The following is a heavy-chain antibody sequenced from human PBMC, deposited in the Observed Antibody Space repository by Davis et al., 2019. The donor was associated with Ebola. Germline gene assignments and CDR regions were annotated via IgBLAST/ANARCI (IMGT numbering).Heavy chain of an antibody. CDR1: GFTFSSFA. V-gene: IGHV3-23*01. J-gene: IGHJ4*02. D-gene: IGHD1-1*01. Sequence: GESLKISCAASGFTFSSFAMTWVRQAPGKGLEWVSVISDTGTTYYADSVKGRFTISRDNSKSTLFLEMNSLRAEDTAGYYCAKKGLTTTDFDSWGQGTLVTVSS. CDR2: ISDTGTT. CDR3: AKKGLTTTDFDS.